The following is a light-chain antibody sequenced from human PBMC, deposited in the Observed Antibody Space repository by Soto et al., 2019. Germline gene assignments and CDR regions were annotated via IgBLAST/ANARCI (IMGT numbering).Light chain of an antibody. CDR1: SSDVGGYDY. CDR3: SSYSSSTAYL. Sequence: QSALTQPASVSGSPGQSITISCTGTSSDVGGYDYVSWYQLHSGKAPKLMVFEVSNRPSGVSYRFSGSKSGNTASLTISGLQAEDEAYYFCSSYSSSTAYLFGTGTKVTVL. J-gene: IGLJ1*01. CDR2: EVS. V-gene: IGLV2-14*01.